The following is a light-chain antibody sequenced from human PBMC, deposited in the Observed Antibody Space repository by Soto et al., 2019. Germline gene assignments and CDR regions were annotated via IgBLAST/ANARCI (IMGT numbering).Light chain of an antibody. J-gene: IGLJ2*01. CDR3: SSYAGSNNVV. V-gene: IGLV2-8*01. CDR1: SSDVGGYNY. CDR2: EVS. Sequence: QSALTQPPSASGSPGQSVTISCTGTSSDVGGYNYVSWYQQHPGKPPKLMIYEVSKRPPGVPDRFSGSKSGNTASLTVSGLQAEDEADYYCSSYAGSNNVVFGGGTKLTVL.